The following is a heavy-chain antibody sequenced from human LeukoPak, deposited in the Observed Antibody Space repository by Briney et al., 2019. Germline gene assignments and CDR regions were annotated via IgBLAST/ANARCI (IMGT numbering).Heavy chain of an antibody. CDR2: IYTSGST. CDR3: ARLVDHDYGDYANWFDP. V-gene: IGHV4-4*09. CDR1: GGSISSYY. Sequence: SETLSLTCTVSGGSISSYYWSWIRQPPGKGLEWIGYIYTSGSTNYNPFLKSRVTISVDTSKNQFSLKLSSVTAADTAVYYCARLVDHDYGDYANWFDPWGQGTLVTVSS. D-gene: IGHD4-17*01. J-gene: IGHJ5*02.